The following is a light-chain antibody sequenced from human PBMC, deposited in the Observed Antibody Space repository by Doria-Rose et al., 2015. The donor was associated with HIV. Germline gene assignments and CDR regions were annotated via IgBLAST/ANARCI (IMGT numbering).Light chain of an antibody. CDR1: QSFGSTY. CDR3: HQYGTSWT. J-gene: IGKJ1*01. Sequence: TQSPGTLSLSPGERATLSCMASQSFGSTYLPRYEQNPDQAPRLLIYDVSTMPTGIPDRFCASVSGTDFALAINGREPEDFALYYCHQYGTSWTCGKGTMVEI. V-gene: IGKV3-20*01. CDR2: DVS.